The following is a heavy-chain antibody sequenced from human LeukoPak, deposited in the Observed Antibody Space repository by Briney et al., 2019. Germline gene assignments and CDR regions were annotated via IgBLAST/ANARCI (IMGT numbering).Heavy chain of an antibody. J-gene: IGHJ4*02. CDR1: GFTFRDYG. CDR3: ARNFGGGDSSGPYY. Sequence: PGGSLRLSCAASGFTFRDYGMSWVRQAPGKGLEWVSALTGSGGTTYYADSVKGRFIISRDNAKNSLYLQVNSLRAEDTALYYCARNFGGGDSSGPYYWGQGTLVTVSS. CDR2: LTGSGGTT. V-gene: IGHV3-23*01. D-gene: IGHD3-22*01.